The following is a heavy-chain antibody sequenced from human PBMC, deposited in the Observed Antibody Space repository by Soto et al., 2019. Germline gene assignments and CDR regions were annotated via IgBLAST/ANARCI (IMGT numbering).Heavy chain of an antibody. J-gene: IGHJ6*02. CDR2: INPSGGST. CDR3: ARDFWSGYYGGGMDV. D-gene: IGHD3-3*01. CDR1: GYTFTSYY. Sequence: ASVKVSCKASGYTFTSYYMHWVRQAPGQGLEWMGIINPSGGSTSYAQKFQGRVTMTRDTSTSTVYMELSSLRSEDTAVYYCARDFWSGYYGGGMDVWGQGTTATVSS. V-gene: IGHV1-46*01.